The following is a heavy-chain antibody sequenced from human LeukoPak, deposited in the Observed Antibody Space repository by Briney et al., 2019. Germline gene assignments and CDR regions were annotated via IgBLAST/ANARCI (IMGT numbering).Heavy chain of an antibody. Sequence: GGSLRLSCAASGFTFSSYAMRWVRQAPGEGLEWVAVISYDGSNKYYADSVKGRFTISRDNSKNTLYLQMNSLRAEDTAVYCCARDRGGHRGYYFDYWGQGTLVTVSS. CDR1: GFTFSSYA. D-gene: IGHD3-10*01. V-gene: IGHV3-30-3*01. J-gene: IGHJ4*02. CDR2: ISYDGSNK. CDR3: ARDRGGHRGYYFDY.